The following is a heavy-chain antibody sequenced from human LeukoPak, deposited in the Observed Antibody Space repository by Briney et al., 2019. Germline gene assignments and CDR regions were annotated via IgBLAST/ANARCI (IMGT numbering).Heavy chain of an antibody. CDR2: INTNTGNP. D-gene: IGHD6-13*01. J-gene: IGHJ4*02. CDR3: AREGNRQQFDY. CDR1: GYSFTSYA. V-gene: IGHV7-4-1*02. Sequence: ASVTVSCKASGYSFTSYAMNWVRQAPGQGLEWMGWINTNTGNPTYAQGFTGRFVFSLDTSVGTTYLQISSLKAEDTAVYYCAREGNRQQFDYWGQGTLVTVSS.